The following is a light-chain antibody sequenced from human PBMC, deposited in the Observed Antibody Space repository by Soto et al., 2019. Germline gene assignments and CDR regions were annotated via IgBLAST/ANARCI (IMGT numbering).Light chain of an antibody. V-gene: IGLV2-23*01. CDR3: CSYVRNWV. J-gene: IGLJ3*02. CDR2: EGN. CDR1: SSDVGNYNL. Sequence: QSALTQPASVSGSPGQSITISCVGTSSDVGNYNLVSWYQQHPGKAPKLIIYEGNKRPSGVSNRFSGAKSGNTASLTISGLQAEDEADYYCCSYVRNWVFGGGTKLTVL.